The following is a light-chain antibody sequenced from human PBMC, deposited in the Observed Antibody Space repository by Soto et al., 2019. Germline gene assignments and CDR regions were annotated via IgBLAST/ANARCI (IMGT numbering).Light chain of an antibody. Sequence: ETVLTQSPATLSLSPGERATLSCRASQSVTTYLAWYQQKPGQAPRLLIYDVSNRATGIPARFSGSGSGTDFTLTISGLEPEDFAVYYCQQRSNWPPGYTFGQGTKLEIK. CDR2: DVS. J-gene: IGKJ2*01. V-gene: IGKV3-11*01. CDR1: QSVTTY. CDR3: QQRSNWPPGYT.